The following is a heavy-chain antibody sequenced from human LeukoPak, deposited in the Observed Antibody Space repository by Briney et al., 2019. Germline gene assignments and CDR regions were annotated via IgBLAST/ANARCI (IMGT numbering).Heavy chain of an antibody. V-gene: IGHV4-31*03. J-gene: IGHJ4*02. CDR3: ASQIRYYYDSGGYPSFFDY. Sequence: SETLSLTCTVSSGSISNGGYYWSWIRQHPGKGLEWIGYMYYSGSTYYTPSLTRRLTRSVDTSNNQFSLKLYSVTAADTAVYYCASQIRYYYDSGGYPSFFDYWGQGTLVTVSS. D-gene: IGHD3-22*01. CDR1: SGSISNGGYY. CDR2: MYYSGST.